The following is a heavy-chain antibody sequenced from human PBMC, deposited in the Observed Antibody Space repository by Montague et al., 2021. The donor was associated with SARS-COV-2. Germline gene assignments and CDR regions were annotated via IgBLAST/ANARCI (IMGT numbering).Heavy chain of an antibody. V-gene: IGHV3-21*01. CDR3: ARGGEIDVWAPFGH. Sequence: SLRLSCATSGFTFSRNSMNWVRQAPGKGLEWVSTISSDTLHTFYADSVKGRFTISRDNAKNELYLQMNSLRAEDMAVYYCARGGEIDVWAPFGHWGQGTLVTVSS. CDR2: ISSDTLHT. D-gene: IGHD3-16*01. CDR1: GFTFSRNS. J-gene: IGHJ4*02.